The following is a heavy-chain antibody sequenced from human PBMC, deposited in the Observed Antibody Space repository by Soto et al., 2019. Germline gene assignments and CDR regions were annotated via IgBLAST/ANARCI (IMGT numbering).Heavy chain of an antibody. Sequence: SETLSLTCTVSGGSISSYYWSWIRQPPGKGLEWIGYIYYSGSTNYNPSLKSRVTISVDTSKNQFSLKLSSVTAADTAVYYCARYGGSYCSGGSCYDEGLYWGQGTLVTVSS. V-gene: IGHV4-59*08. J-gene: IGHJ4*02. CDR1: GGSISSYY. CDR2: IYYSGST. D-gene: IGHD2-15*01. CDR3: ARYGGSYCSGGSCYDEGLY.